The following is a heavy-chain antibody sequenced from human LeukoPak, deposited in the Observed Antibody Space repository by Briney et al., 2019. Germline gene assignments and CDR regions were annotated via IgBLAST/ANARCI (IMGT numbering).Heavy chain of an antibody. Sequence: GESLKISCKGSGYSFTTYWIGWVRQMPGKGLEWMGIIYPGDSDARYSPSFQGQVTISADKSISTAYLQWSSLKASDTAMYYCARLLRNIAAAVYYFDYWSQGTLVTVSS. CDR3: ARLLRNIAAAVYYFDY. CDR2: IYPGDSDA. D-gene: IGHD6-13*01. J-gene: IGHJ4*02. CDR1: GYSFTTYW. V-gene: IGHV5-51*01.